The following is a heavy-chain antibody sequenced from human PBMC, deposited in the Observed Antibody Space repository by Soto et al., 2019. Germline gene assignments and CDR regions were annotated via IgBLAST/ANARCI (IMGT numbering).Heavy chain of an antibody. CDR3: ASAVGQFDP. CDR1: GYTFSSYA. Sequence: ASVKVSCKASGYTFSSYALHWVRQAPGQRLEWMGWINAANGNVKYSQRFQGRVTITRDTSASTAYMELSSLRSEDTAVYYCASAVGQFDPWGKGTLVTVSS. CDR2: INAANGNV. V-gene: IGHV1-3*01. J-gene: IGHJ5*02.